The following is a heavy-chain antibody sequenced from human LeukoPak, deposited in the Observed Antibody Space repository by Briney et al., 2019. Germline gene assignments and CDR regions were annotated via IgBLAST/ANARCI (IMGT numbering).Heavy chain of an antibody. CDR3: AKVPPGAGNPFFGY. CDR2: ISAYNGNT. CDR1: GYTFTSYG. Sequence: ASVKVSCKASGYTFTSYGISWVRQAPGQGLEWMGWISAYNGNTNYAQKLQGRVTMTTDTSTSTAYMELRSLRSDDTAVYYCAKVPPGAGNPFFGYWGQGTLVTVSS. J-gene: IGHJ4*02. D-gene: IGHD6-19*01. V-gene: IGHV1-18*01.